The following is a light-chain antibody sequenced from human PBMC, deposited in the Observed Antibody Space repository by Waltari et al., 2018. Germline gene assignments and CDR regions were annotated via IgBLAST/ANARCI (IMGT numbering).Light chain of an antibody. V-gene: IGKV1-5*03. J-gene: IGKJ3*01. CDR1: QSISSW. Sequence: DIQMTQSPSTLSASVGDRVTITCRASQSISSWLAWYQPKPGKAPKLLIYKASSLESGVPARFSGSGSGTEFTLTISSLQPDDFATYYCQQYNNYPFTFGPGTKVDIK. CDR2: KAS. CDR3: QQYNNYPFT.